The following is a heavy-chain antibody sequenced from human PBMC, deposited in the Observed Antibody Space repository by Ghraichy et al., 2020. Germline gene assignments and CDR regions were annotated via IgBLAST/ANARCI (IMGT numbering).Heavy chain of an antibody. CDR1: GGSISSYY. J-gene: IGHJ5*02. CDR3: ARRVSGRYGFWSGTNWCDP. D-gene: IGHD3-3*01. V-gene: IGHV4-59*08. Sequence: SETLSLTCAVSGGSISSYYWSWIRQPPGKGLEWIGYIYYSGSTNYNPSLKSRVTISVDTSKNQFSLTLSSVTAADTAVYYCARRVSGRYGFWSGTNWCDPWGQGTLVTVSS. CDR2: IYYSGST.